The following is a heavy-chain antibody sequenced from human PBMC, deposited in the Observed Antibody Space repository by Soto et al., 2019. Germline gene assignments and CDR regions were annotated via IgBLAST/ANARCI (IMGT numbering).Heavy chain of an antibody. CDR3: ARDSSGYNWFDP. CDR1: GGSISSYY. V-gene: IGHV4-59*12. CDR2: IYYSGST. J-gene: IGHJ5*02. D-gene: IGHD3-22*01. Sequence: QVQLQESGPGLVKPSETLSLTCIVSGGSISSYYWSWIRQPPGKGLEWIGYIYYSGSTNYNPSLKSRVTISVDTSKNQFSLKLSSVTAADTAVYYCARDSSGYNWFDPWGQGTLVTVSS.